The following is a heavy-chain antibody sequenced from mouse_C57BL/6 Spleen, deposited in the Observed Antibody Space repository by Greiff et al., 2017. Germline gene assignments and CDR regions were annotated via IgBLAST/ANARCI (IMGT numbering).Heavy chain of an antibody. CDR3: ARRLHAMDY. CDR1: GFSLSTSGMG. V-gene: IGHV8-12*01. CDR2: IYWDDDK. Sequence: QVTLKVCGPGILQSSQTLSLTCSFSGFSLSTSGMGVSWIRQPSGKGLEWLAHIYWDDDKRYNPSLKSRLTISKDTSRNQVFLKITSVDTADTATYYCARRLHAMDYWGQGTSVTVSS. J-gene: IGHJ4*01.